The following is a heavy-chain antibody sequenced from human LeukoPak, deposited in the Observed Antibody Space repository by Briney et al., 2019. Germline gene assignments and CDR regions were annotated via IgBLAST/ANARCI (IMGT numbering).Heavy chain of an antibody. Sequence: SETLSLTCTVSGGSISSYYWSWLRQPPGKGLEGIGYIYYSGSTNYNPSLKSRVTISVDTSKNQFSLKLSSVTAADTAVYYCARGFWSGYYYYFDYWGQGTLVTVSS. CDR2: IYYSGST. CDR3: ARGFWSGYYYYFDY. D-gene: IGHD3-3*01. V-gene: IGHV4-59*01. J-gene: IGHJ4*02. CDR1: GGSISSYY.